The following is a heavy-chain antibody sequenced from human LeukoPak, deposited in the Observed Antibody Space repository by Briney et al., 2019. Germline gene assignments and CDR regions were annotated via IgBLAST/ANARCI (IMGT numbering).Heavy chain of an antibody. Sequence: GGTLRLSCAVSDFTFSSYDMSWVRQAPGKGLEWVSAISGSGGSTYYADSVKGRFTISRDNSKNTLYLQMNSLRAEDTAVYYCAKGLGYCSGGSCPIDHFNWFDPWGQGTLVTVSS. CDR3: AKGLGYCSGGSCPIDHFNWFDP. CDR1: DFTFSSYD. J-gene: IGHJ5*02. D-gene: IGHD2-15*01. CDR2: ISGSGGST. V-gene: IGHV3-23*01.